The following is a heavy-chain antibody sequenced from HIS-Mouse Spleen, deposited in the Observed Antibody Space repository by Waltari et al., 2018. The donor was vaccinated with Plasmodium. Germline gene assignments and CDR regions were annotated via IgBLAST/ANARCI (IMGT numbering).Heavy chain of an antibody. J-gene: IGHJ2*01. V-gene: IGHV3-7*01. D-gene: IGHD6-13*01. CDR2: IKQDGSEK. CDR3: ASSWYWYFDL. Sequence: EVQLVESGGGLVQLGGSLRLSCAASGFTFRSYCMRWVRQAPGQGLEWVDNIKQDGSEKYYVDSVKGRFTIARDNAKNSLYLQMNSLRAEDTAVYYCASSWYWYFDLWGRGTLVTVSS. CDR1: GFTFRSYC.